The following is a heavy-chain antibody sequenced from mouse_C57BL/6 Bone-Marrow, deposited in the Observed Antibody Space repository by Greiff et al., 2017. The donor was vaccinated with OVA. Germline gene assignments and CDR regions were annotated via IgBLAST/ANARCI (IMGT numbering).Heavy chain of an antibody. J-gene: IGHJ4*01. CDR2: IYPGNGDT. CDR3: ARAGAYYPYAMDY. V-gene: IGHV1-12*01. CDR1: GYTFTSYN. Sequence: SGAELVRPGASVKMSCKASGYTFTSYNMHWVKQTPRQGLEWIGAIYPGNGDTSYNQKFKGKATLTVDKTSSTDYMQQSSLTSDDSAVYFCARAGAYYPYAMDYWGQGTSVTVSS. D-gene: IGHD2-10*01.